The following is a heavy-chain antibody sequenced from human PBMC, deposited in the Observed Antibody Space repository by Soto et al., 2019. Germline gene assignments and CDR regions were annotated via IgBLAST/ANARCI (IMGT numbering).Heavy chain of an antibody. V-gene: IGHV3-23*01. CDR2: ISGSGDST. D-gene: IGHD5-18*01. Sequence: GGSLRLSCAASGFTFSSYAMSWVRQAPGKGLEWVSAISGSGDSTYYPDSVKGRFTISRDNSKNTLYLQMNSLRAEDTAVYYCAKGGYSYGTYYFDYWGQGTLVTVSS. J-gene: IGHJ4*02. CDR1: GFTFSSYA. CDR3: AKGGYSYGTYYFDY.